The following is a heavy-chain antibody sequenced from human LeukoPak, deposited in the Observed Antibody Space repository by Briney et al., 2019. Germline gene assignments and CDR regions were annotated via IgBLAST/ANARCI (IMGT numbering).Heavy chain of an antibody. J-gene: IGHJ5*02. CDR3: ARDHTTGTTSWFDP. CDR2: ISSSSSYI. Sequence: PGGSLRLSCAASGFTFSSYSMNWVRQAPGKGLEWVSSISSSSSYIYYADSVKGRFTISRDNAKNSLYLQMNSLRAEDTAVYYCARDHTTGTTSWFDPWGQGTLATVSS. V-gene: IGHV3-21*01. D-gene: IGHD1-1*01. CDR1: GFTFSSYS.